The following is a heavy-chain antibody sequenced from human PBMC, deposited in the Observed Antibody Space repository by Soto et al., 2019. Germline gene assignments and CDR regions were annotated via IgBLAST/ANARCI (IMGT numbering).Heavy chain of an antibody. CDR3: TRDIGGKGAY. J-gene: IGHJ4*02. V-gene: IGHV3-74*01. CDR2: IDEYGSTI. D-gene: IGHD3-10*01. CDR1: GFTFSSYW. Sequence: LRLSCAASGFTFSSYWMHWVRQVPGKGLLWVSRIDEYGSTINYADSVKGRFTISRDNARNTLYLEMNSLGAEDTALYYCTRDIGGKGAYWGPGTLVTVSS.